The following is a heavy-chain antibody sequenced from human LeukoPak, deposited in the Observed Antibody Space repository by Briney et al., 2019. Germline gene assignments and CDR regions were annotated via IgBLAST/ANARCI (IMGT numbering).Heavy chain of an antibody. V-gene: IGHV1-3*01. D-gene: IGHD3-16*01. CDR3: ARAPGGDY. CDR1: EYTFTKYA. J-gene: IGHJ4*02. CDR2: IDAGNGKT. Sequence: ASVKVSCKASEYTFTKYAINWVRQAPGQRLEWMGWIDAGNGKTKYSQNFQGRVTITRDTSANTAYMELSSLRSEDTAVYYCARAPGGDYWGQGTLITVSS.